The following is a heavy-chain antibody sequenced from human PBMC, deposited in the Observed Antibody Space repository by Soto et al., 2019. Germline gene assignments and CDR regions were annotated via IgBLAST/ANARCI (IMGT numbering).Heavy chain of an antibody. D-gene: IGHD5-18*01. V-gene: IGHV1-46*01. J-gene: IGHJ4*02. CDR1: GYTFTTYY. CDR2: INPSGGST. CDR3: ARLYSFGQDAY. Sequence: QVQLVQSGAEVKKPGASVKVSCKASGYTFTTYYMHWVRQAPGQGLEWMGRINPSGGSTSYAQKFQGRVTMTSDTSTSTAYMELSSLRSEDTAVYYCARLYSFGQDAYWGQGTLVTVSS.